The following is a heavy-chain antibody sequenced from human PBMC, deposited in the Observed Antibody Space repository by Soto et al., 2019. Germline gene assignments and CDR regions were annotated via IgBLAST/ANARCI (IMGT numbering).Heavy chain of an antibody. J-gene: IGHJ4*02. Sequence: QLQLVQSGAEVREPGSSVKVSCKASGGTFSSYTVIWVRQAPGQGLEWMGGITPTLNIVKYAEKFQGRVTITADESTSTVNMHLSSLRSEDTAVYFCARGYYSGSNPSSFDYWGQGTLVAVSS. CDR2: ITPTLNIV. CDR1: GGTFSSYT. V-gene: IGHV1-69*01. CDR3: ARGYYSGSNPSSFDY. D-gene: IGHD1-26*01.